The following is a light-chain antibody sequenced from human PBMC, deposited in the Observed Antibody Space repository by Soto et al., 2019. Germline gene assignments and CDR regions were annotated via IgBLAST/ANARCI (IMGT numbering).Light chain of an antibody. CDR2: EVS. Sequence: QSALTQPASVSGSPGQSITISCTGTSSDVGSYNLVSWYQQHPGKAPKLMIYEVSKRPSGVSNRFSGSKSGNTASLTISGLQAEDEADYYCCSYAGSSTFSDVFGTGTKLTVL. V-gene: IGLV2-23*02. CDR3: CSYAGSSTFSDV. CDR1: SSDVGSYNL. J-gene: IGLJ1*01.